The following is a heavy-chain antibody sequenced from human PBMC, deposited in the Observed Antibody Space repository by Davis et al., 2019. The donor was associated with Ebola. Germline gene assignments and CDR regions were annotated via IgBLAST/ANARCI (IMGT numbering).Heavy chain of an antibody. CDR1: GGSFSGYY. CDR2: INDSGST. CDR3: ARQGWSGYSLRHWLDP. J-gene: IGHJ5*02. Sequence: MPSETLSLTCAVYGGSFSGYYWTWIRQLPGKGLEWIGEINDSGSTNYNPSLKSRVTISVDTSKNQFSLKVNSVTAADTAVYYCARQGWSGYSLRHWLDPWGRGTLVTVSS. D-gene: IGHD3-3*01. V-gene: IGHV4-34*01.